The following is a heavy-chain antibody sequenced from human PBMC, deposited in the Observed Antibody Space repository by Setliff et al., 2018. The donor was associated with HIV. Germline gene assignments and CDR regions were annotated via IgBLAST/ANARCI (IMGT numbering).Heavy chain of an antibody. CDR1: GGSISNSNYF. J-gene: IGHJ6*02. D-gene: IGHD2-21*01. CDR2: AGSADYGGNA. Sequence: PSETLSLTCTVSGGSISNSNYFWDWIRQPPGKGLEWIGSAGSADYGGNAYYNPSLNSRVTISVETSKNQFSLKLTSVTAADTAVYYCARSYCGGGLCFRGLDLWGQGTTVTVSS. V-gene: IGHV4-39*07. CDR3: ARSYCGGGLCFRGLDL.